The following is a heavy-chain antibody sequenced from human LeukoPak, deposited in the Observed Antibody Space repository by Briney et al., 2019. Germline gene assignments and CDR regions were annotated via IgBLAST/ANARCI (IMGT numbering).Heavy chain of an antibody. CDR3: AKDKGAVGAYGMDV. D-gene: IGHD2-15*01. V-gene: IGHV3-9*01. Sequence: GGSLRLSCAASGFTFDDYAMHCVRQAPGKGLEWVSGISWNSGSIGYADSVKGRFTISRDNAKNSLYLQMNSLRAEGTALYYCAKDKGAVGAYGMDVWGQGTTVTVSS. CDR1: GFTFDDYA. CDR2: ISWNSGSI. J-gene: IGHJ6*02.